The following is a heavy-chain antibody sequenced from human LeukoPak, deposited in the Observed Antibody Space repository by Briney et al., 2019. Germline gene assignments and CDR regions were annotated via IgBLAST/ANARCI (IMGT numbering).Heavy chain of an antibody. J-gene: IGHJ4*02. Sequence: SVKVSCKASGYTFTSYYMHWVRQAPGQGLEWMGGIIPIFGTANYAQKFQGRVTITADESTSTAYMELSSLRSEDTAVYYCARDRRERLGELSLYYWGQGTLVTVSS. CDR3: ARDRRERLGELSLYY. CDR1: GYTFTSYY. V-gene: IGHV1-69*13. D-gene: IGHD3-16*02. CDR2: IIPIFGTA.